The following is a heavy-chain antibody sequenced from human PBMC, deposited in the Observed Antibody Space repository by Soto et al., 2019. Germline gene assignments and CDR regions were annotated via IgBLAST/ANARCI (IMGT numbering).Heavy chain of an antibody. D-gene: IGHD2-15*01. CDR3: ARIRDEDCSGGSCYYYFDY. Sequence: QVTLKESGPVLVKPTETLTLTCTVSGFSISNARMGVSWIRQPPGKALEWLAHIFSNDEKSYSTSLKSRLTISKDTSKSQVVLTMTNIDPVDTATYFCARIRDEDCSGGSCYYYFDYWGQGTLVTVSS. CDR2: IFSNDEK. J-gene: IGHJ4*02. V-gene: IGHV2-26*01. CDR1: GFSISNARMG.